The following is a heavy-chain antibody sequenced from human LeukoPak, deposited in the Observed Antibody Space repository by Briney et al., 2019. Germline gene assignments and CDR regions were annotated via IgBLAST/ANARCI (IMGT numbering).Heavy chain of an antibody. J-gene: IGHJ3*02. CDR3: ARDLGSRDAFDI. Sequence: GGSLRLSCAASGFTFSSYSMNWVRQAPGEGLEWVSYISSSSSTIYYADSVKGRFTISRDNAKNSLYLQMNSLRAEDTAVYYCARDLGSRDAFDIWGQGTMVTVSS. D-gene: IGHD7-27*01. CDR1: GFTFSSYS. V-gene: IGHV3-48*01. CDR2: ISSSSSTI.